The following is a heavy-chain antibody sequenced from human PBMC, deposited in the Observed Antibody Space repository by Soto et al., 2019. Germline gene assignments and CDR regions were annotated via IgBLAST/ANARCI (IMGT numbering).Heavy chain of an antibody. Sequence: GGSLRLSCAASGFTFDDYAMHWVRQAPGKGLEWVSGISWNSGSIGYADSVKGRFTISRDNAKNSLYLQMNSLRAEDTALYYCAKAKEGPIAVAEVYFDYWGQGTLVTVSS. D-gene: IGHD6-19*01. J-gene: IGHJ4*02. CDR2: ISWNSGSI. CDR3: AKAKEGPIAVAEVYFDY. V-gene: IGHV3-9*01. CDR1: GFTFDDYA.